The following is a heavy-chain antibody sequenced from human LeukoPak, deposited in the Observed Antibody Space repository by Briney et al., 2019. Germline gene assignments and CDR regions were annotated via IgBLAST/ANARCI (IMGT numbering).Heavy chain of an antibody. D-gene: IGHD3-10*01. CDR3: AREFYYVSGSDY. Sequence: GGSLRLSCAASGFTFSPYVMHWVRQAPGKGLEWVSSITSSSSDISYADSVKGRFTVSRDNAKNSLYLRMNSLRVEDTAVYYCAREFYYVSGSDYWGQGTLVTVSS. CDR1: GFTFSPYV. CDR2: ITSSSSDI. J-gene: IGHJ4*02. V-gene: IGHV3-21*01.